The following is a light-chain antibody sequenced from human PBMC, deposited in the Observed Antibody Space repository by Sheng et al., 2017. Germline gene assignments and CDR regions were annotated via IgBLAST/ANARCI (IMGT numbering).Light chain of an antibody. J-gene: IGLJ2*01. CDR2: DVT. CDR1: TSDIGGDFY. CDR3: SSYSTTGTVI. V-gene: IGLV2-14*03. Sequence: QSALTQPASVSESPGQSITISCTGTTSDIGGDFYVSWYQHHPGKAPKLLIYDVTKRPSGLSSRFSGSRSANTASLTISGLQAEDEADYYCSSYSTTGTVIFGGGTKL.